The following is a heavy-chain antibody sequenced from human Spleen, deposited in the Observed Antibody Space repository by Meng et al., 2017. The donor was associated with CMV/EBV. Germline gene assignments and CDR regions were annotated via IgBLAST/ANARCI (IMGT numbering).Heavy chain of an antibody. CDR3: ARAGTYSSRWYQRNYYYYGMDV. J-gene: IGHJ6*02. CDR2: ISPNNGAT. V-gene: IGHV1-2*02. CDR1: PSTLRGYY. Sequence: ASVKVSCKASPSTLRGYYLHWVRQAPGQGLEWMGWISPNNGATSYAQKFQGRVAMTRDTSTSTAYMELSRLRSDDTAVYFCARAGTYSSRWYQRNYYYYGMDVWGQGTTVTVSS. D-gene: IGHD6-19*01.